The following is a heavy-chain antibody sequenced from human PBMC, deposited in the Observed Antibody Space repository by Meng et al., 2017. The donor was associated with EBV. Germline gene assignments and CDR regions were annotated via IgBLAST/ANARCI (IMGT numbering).Heavy chain of an antibody. D-gene: IGHD4-17*01. V-gene: IGHV3-21*01. Sequence: EVQLVGYWGGLFKAVGSLRLSLSASGCTFRSYSMNGVRQAPGKGLEWVSSISSSSSYIYYADSVKGRFTISRDNAKNSLYLQMNSLRAEDTAVYYCARNRGNGDYYFDYWGQGTLVTVFS. J-gene: IGHJ4*02. CDR2: ISSSSSYI. CDR1: GCTFRSYS. CDR3: ARNRGNGDYYFDY.